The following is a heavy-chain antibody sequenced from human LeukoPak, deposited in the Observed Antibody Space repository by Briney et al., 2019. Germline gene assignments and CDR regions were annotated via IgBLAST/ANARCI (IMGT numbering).Heavy chain of an antibody. CDR1: GGSISSYY. CDR3: AGDYVGATAGAHWFDP. V-gene: IGHV4-59*01. D-gene: IGHD1-26*01. CDR2: IYYSGST. J-gene: IGHJ5*02. Sequence: TSETLSLTCTVSGGSISSYYWSWIRQPPGKGLEWIGYIYYSGSTNYNPSPKSRVTISVDTSKNQFSLKLSSVTAADTAVYYCAGDYVGATAGAHWFDPWGQGTLVTVSS.